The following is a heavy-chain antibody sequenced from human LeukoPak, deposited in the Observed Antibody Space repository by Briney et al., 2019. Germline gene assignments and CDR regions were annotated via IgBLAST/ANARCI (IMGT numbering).Heavy chain of an antibody. D-gene: IGHD2-2*01. V-gene: IGHV1-2*02. CDR2: INPNDGDT. CDR1: GYTFTDYY. J-gene: IGHJ4*02. Sequence: ASVKVSCKASGYTFTDYYMHWVRQAPGQGFEWMGWINPNDGDTNYAQKFQGRVTMTRDTSISTAHMEVSRLRSDDTAVYYCAGPNFLYCSSSTCLFDYWGQETLVTVS. CDR3: AGPNFLYCSSSTCLFDY.